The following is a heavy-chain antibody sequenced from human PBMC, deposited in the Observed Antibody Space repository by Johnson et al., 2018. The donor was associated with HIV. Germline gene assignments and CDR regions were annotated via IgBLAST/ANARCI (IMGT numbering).Heavy chain of an antibody. CDR1: GFTFFSYG. J-gene: IGHJ3*02. CDR3: AKDRYGGSYPDAFDI. V-gene: IGHV3-30*18. Sequence: VQLVESGGGLVKPGGSLRLSCVASGFTFFSYGMHWVRQAPGQGLEWVAVISYAGRNKYYVESVKGRFTISRDNSKNTLFLQMNSLRPEDTSVYYCAKDRYGGSYPDAFDIWGQGTMVTVSS. D-gene: IGHD1-26*01. CDR2: ISYAGRNK.